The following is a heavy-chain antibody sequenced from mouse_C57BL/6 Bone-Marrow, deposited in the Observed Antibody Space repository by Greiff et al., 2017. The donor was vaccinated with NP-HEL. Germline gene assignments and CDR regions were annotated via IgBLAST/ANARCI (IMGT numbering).Heavy chain of an antibody. D-gene: IGHD1-1*01. J-gene: IGHJ1*03. CDR1: GFTFSSYG. Sequence: EVHLVESGGDLVKPGGSLKLSCAASGFTFSSYGMSWVRQTPDKRLEWVATISSGGSYTSYPDSVKGRFTISRDNAKNTLYLQMSSLKSEDTAMYYCEGHEVLTTVVATGSEYWYFDVWGTGTTVTVSS. CDR2: ISSGGSYT. V-gene: IGHV5-6*01. CDR3: EGHEVLTTVVATGSEYWYFDV.